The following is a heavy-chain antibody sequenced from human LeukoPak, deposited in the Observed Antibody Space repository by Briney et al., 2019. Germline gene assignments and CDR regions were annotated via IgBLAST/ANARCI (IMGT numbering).Heavy chain of an antibody. J-gene: IGHJ6*03. CDR2: IIPIFGTA. D-gene: IGHD6-13*01. Sequence: ASVKVSCKASGGTFSSYAISWVRQAPGQGLEWMGGIIPIFGTANYAQKFQGRVTITTDESTSTAYMELSSLRSEDTAVYYCARGPYGSPRQIDYYYYYMDVWGKGTTVTVSS. CDR1: GGTFSSYA. CDR3: ARGPYGSPRQIDYYYYYMDV. V-gene: IGHV1-69*05.